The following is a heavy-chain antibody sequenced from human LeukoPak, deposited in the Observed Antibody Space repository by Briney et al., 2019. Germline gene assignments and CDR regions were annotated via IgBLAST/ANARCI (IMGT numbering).Heavy chain of an antibody. V-gene: IGHV3-11*01. CDR3: ARGERMTYYYDSSGYYPPMEH. D-gene: IGHD3-22*01. CDR1: GFTFSDYY. J-gene: IGHJ1*01. CDR2: ISSSGSTI. Sequence: RGSLRLSCAASGFTFSDYYMSWIRQAPGKGLEWVSYISSSGSTIYYADSVKGRFTISRDNAKNSLYLQMNSLRAEDTAVYYCARGERMTYYYDSSGYYPPMEHWGQGTLVTVSS.